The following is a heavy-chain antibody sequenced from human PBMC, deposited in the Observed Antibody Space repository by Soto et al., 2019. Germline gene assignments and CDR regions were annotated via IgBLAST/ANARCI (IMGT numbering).Heavy chain of an antibody. CDR3: ERGGRGGFEY. CDR1: GFTFTDYW. Sequence: EVQLVQSGGGLVQPGGSLRLSCAASGFTFTDYWMHWVRQAPGKGLVWVSRIHADVSSTNYADSVKGRFTISRDNAKNTLNMQINSLRLEDSAVYFCERGGRGGFEYWGQGILVTVCS. J-gene: IGHJ4*02. CDR2: IHADVSST. V-gene: IGHV3-74*01. D-gene: IGHD3-16*01.